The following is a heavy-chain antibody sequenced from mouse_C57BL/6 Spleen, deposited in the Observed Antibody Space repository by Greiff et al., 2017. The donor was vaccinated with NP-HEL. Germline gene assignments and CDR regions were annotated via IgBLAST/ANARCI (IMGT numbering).Heavy chain of an antibody. CDR3: AGGILDY. V-gene: IGHV1-69*01. CDR2: IDPSDSYT. CDR1: GYTFTSFW. Sequence: VQLQQPGAELVMPGASVKLSCKASGYTFTSFWMHWVKQWPGQGLEWIGEIDPSDSYTNYNQKFKGKSTLTVDKSSSTAYMQLSSLTSEDSAVYYCAGGILDYWGQGTTLTVSS. J-gene: IGHJ2*01. D-gene: IGHD1-1*02.